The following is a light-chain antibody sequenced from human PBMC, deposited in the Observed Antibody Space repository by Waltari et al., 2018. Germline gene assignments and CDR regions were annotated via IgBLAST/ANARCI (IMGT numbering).Light chain of an antibody. V-gene: IGLV2-11*01. CDR1: SSDVGGYNY. J-gene: IGLJ1*01. CDR3: CSYAGSYTLYV. Sequence: QSALTQPRSVSGSPGQSVTISCPGTSSDVGGYNYFSWYQQHPGKAPKLMIYDVSKRPSGVPDRFSGSKSGNTASLTISGLQAEDEADYYCCSYAGSYTLYVFGTGTKVTVL. CDR2: DVS.